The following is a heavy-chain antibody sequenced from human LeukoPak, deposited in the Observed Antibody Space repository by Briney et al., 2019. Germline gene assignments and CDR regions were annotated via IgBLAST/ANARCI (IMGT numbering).Heavy chain of an antibody. CDR3: ARDGTRDGYNPFDY. D-gene: IGHD5-24*01. Sequence: SETLSLTCTVSGGSISSGNYYWSWIRQPAGKGLEWIGRLHTSGSTNYNPSLKSRLTISVDRSKNQFSLKLSSVTAADAAVYYCARDGTRDGYNPFDYWGQGTLVTVSS. CDR1: GGSISSGNYY. V-gene: IGHV4-61*02. J-gene: IGHJ4*02. CDR2: LHTSGST.